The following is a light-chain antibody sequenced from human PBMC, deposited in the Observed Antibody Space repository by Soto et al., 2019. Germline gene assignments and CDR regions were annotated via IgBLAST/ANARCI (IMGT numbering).Light chain of an antibody. CDR3: ETWESSLSAVV. V-gene: IGLV1-51*01. CDR1: SSNIGNNY. CDR2: DNN. J-gene: IGLJ3*02. Sequence: QSALTQPPSVSAAPGQKATISCSGSSSNIGNNYVSWYQQLPGTAPKLLIYDNNKRPSVIPDRFSGSKSGTSASLGITGLQTGDEADYYCETWESSLSAVVFGGGTKVTVL.